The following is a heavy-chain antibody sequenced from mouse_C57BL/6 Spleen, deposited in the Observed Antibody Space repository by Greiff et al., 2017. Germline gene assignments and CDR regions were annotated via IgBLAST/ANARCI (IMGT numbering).Heavy chain of an antibody. CDR1: GYTFTSYW. V-gene: IGHV1-69*01. D-gene: IGHD2-4*01. J-gene: IGHJ3*01. CDR3: ARGDYDWFAY. CDR2: IDTSDSYT. Sequence: VQLQQSGAELVMPGASVKLSCKASGYTFTSYWMHWVKQRHGQGFEWIGEIDTSDSYTNYNQKIKGKSTFTVDKSSSSAYMQLSSLTSEDSAVYYCARGDYDWFAYWGQGTLVTVSA.